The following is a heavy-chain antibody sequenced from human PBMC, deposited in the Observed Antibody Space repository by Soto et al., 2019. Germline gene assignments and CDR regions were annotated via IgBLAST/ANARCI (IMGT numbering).Heavy chain of an antibody. Sequence: QVQLQQWGAGLLKPSETLSLTCAVYGGSFSGYYWSWIRQPPGKGLEWIGEINHSGSTNYNPSLKSRVTISVDTSKNQFSLKLSSVTAADTAVYYCARGRFSSSPLDYWGQGTLVTVSS. CDR3: ARGRFSSSPLDY. CDR2: INHSGST. J-gene: IGHJ4*02. CDR1: GGSFSGYY. D-gene: IGHD6-6*01. V-gene: IGHV4-34*01.